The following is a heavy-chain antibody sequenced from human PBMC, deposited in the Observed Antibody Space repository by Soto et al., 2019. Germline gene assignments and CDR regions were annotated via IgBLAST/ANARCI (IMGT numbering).Heavy chain of an antibody. CDR1: GGTFSSYT. CDR3: AGVQRGIQLWQPIDY. Sequence: QVQLVQSGAEVKKPRSSVKVSCKASGGTFSSYTISWVRQAPGQGLEWMGRIIPILGIANYAQKFQGRVTITADKSTSTAYMELSSLRSEDTAVYYCAGVQRGIQLWQPIDYWGQGTLVTVSS. V-gene: IGHV1-69*02. D-gene: IGHD5-18*01. J-gene: IGHJ4*02. CDR2: IIPILGIA.